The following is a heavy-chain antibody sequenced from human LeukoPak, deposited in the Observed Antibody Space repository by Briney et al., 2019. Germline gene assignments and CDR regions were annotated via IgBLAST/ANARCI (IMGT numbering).Heavy chain of an antibody. CDR1: GLTGSHNY. CDR2: IHTSGDT. J-gene: IGHJ5*02. V-gene: IGHV3-53*01. D-gene: IGHD4-17*01. Sequence: GGSLRLSCAASGLTGSHNYVSWVRQAPGRGLEWVSAIHTSGDTCYADSVKGRFTISRDTSKNTLYLQINSLRVEDTAVYYCIVFGDSNHWGQGTLVTVSS. CDR3: IVFGDSNH.